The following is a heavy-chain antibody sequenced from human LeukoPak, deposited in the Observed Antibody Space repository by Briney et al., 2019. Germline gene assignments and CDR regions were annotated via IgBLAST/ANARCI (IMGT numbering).Heavy chain of an antibody. V-gene: IGHV3-30*18. Sequence: GRSLILSCAASGFTFSSYGMHWVRQAPGKGLEWVAVISYDGSNKYYADSVKGRFTISRDNSKNTLYLQMNSLRAEDTAVYYCAKDSYGSGSYYSAFDIWGQGTMATVS. J-gene: IGHJ3*02. CDR2: ISYDGSNK. CDR3: AKDSYGSGSYYSAFDI. CDR1: GFTFSSYG. D-gene: IGHD3-10*01.